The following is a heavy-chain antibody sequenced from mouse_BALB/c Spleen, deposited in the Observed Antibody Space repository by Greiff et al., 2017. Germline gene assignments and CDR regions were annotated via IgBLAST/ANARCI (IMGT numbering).Heavy chain of an antibody. CDR3: ARTGYGNYHVY. D-gene: IGHD2-1*01. V-gene: IGHV3-2*02. J-gene: IGHJ2*01. CDR1: GYSITSDYA. CDR2: ISYSGST. Sequence: EVKLMESGPGLVKPSQSLSLTCTVTGYSITSDYAWNWIRQFPGNKLEWMGYISYSGSTSYNPSLKSRISITRDTSKNQFFLQLNSVTTEDTATYYCARTGYGNYHVYWGQGTTLTVSS.